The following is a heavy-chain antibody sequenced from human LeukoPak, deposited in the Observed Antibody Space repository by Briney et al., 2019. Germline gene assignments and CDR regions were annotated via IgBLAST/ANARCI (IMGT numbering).Heavy chain of an antibody. V-gene: IGHV4-30-2*01. D-gene: IGHD4-17*01. CDR2: IYHSGST. CDR1: GGSISSGGYY. Sequence: SQTLSLTCTVSGGSISSGGYYWSCIRQPPGKGLECIGYIYHSGSTYYNPSLKSRVTISVDRSKNQFSLKLSSVTAADTAVYYCARDGSGYGDRFDYWGQGTLVTVSS. J-gene: IGHJ4*02. CDR3: ARDGSGYGDRFDY.